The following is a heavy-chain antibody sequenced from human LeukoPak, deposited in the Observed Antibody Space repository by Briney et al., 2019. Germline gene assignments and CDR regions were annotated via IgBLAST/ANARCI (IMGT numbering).Heavy chain of an antibody. CDR2: INPNSGGT. CDR1: GYTFTGYY. J-gene: IGHJ4*02. Sequence: ASVKVSCTASGYTFTGYYMHWVRQAPGQGLEWMGWINPNSGGTNYAQKFQGRVTMTRDTSISTAYMELSRLRSDDTAVYYCARDRGYYDSSGYYSYWGQGTLVTVSS. CDR3: ARDRGYYDSSGYYSY. V-gene: IGHV1-2*02. D-gene: IGHD3-22*01.